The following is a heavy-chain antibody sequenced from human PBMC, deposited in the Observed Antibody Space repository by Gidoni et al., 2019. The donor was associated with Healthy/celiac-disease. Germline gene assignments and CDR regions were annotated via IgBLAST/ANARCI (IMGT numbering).Heavy chain of an antibody. D-gene: IGHD2-2*01. V-gene: IGHV3-30*18. Sequence: QVQLVESGGGVVQPGRSLRLSCAASGFTFSRYGMPWVRQAPGKGLEWVAVISYDGSNKYYADSVKGRFTISRDNSKNTLYLQMNSLRAEDTAVYYCAKDQGCSSTSCYVGIYYYYGMDVWGQGTTVTVSS. CDR2: ISYDGSNK. CDR3: AKDQGCSSTSCYVGIYYYYGMDV. J-gene: IGHJ6*02. CDR1: GFTFSRYG.